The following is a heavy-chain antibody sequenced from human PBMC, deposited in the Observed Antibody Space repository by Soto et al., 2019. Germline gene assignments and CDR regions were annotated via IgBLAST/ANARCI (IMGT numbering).Heavy chain of an antibody. Sequence: EVQLVESGGGLVQPGGSLRLSCAASGFTFSSYEMNWVRQAPGKGLEWVSYIRSSGSTIYYADSVKGRFTISRDNAKNSLYLQMNSLRAEDTAVYYCAREDGGAAAGDYWGQGTLVTVSS. D-gene: IGHD6-13*01. V-gene: IGHV3-48*03. J-gene: IGHJ4*02. CDR2: IRSSGSTI. CDR1: GFTFSSYE. CDR3: AREDGGAAAGDY.